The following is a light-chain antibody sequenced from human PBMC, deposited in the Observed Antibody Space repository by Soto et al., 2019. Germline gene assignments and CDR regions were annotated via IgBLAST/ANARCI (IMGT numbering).Light chain of an antibody. CDR1: QSVSNN. Sequence: EIVMTQSPATLSVSPGERATLSCRASQSVSNNYLAWYQQKRGQAPRLLIYDISSRATGVPARFSGSGSGTEFTLSISGLQSEDFAVYFCQQYNNWPFSFGQGTGLEIK. CDR2: DIS. J-gene: IGKJ5*01. CDR3: QQYNNWPFS. V-gene: IGKV3-15*01.